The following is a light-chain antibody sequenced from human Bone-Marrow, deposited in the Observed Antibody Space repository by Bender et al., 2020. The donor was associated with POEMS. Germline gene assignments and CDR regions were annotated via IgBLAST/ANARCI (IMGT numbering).Light chain of an antibody. CDR2: EGS. V-gene: IGLV2-18*02. CDR3: CSYAGSSIWV. CDR1: SSDVGSYNR. Sequence: QSALTQPPSVSGSPGQSVTISCTGTSSDVGSYNRVSWYQQPPGTAPKLIIFEGSKRPSGVSDRFSGSKSGNTASLTISGLQAEDEADYYCCSYAGSSIWVFGGGTKLTVL. J-gene: IGLJ3*02.